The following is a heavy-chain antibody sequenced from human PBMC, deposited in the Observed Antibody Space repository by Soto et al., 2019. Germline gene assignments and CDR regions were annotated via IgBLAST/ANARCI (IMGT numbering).Heavy chain of an antibody. CDR1: GYTLTSHH. V-gene: IGHV1-2*02. Sequence: QVHLVQSGAEVKKPGASMKISCTASGYTLTSHHVHWVWQAPGRGLEWMGSINPANGVAQYTERFQGGVTMTRDTPTNTVYMELRGLTSDDTAVFYCARGGGVGVPGASAFDIWGQGTMVTVSS. CDR2: INPANGVA. CDR3: ARGGGVGVPGASAFDI. D-gene: IGHD3-3*01. J-gene: IGHJ3*02.